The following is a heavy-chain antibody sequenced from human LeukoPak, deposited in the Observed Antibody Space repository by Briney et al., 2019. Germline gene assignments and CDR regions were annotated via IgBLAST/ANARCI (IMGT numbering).Heavy chain of an antibody. D-gene: IGHD4-23*01. CDR1: GGSSSSSSYY. CDR2: IHDSGST. CDR3: ARLCGGNSNNYYCDY. Sequence: ASETLSLTCSVSGGSSSSSSYYWGWIRQPPGKGLEWIGSIHDSGSTDYNPSLKSRVTISVDTSKNQFSLKLSSVTAADTAVYYCARLCGGNSNNYYCDYWGQGTLVTVSS. V-gene: IGHV4-39*01. J-gene: IGHJ4*02.